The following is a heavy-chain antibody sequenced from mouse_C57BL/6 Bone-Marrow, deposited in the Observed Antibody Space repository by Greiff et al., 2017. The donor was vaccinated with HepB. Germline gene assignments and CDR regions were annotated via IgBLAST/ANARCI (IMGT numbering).Heavy chain of an antibody. J-gene: IGHJ4*01. CDR1: GFTFSSYA. Sequence: KLVESGEGLVKPGGSLKLSCAASGFTFSSYAMSWVRQTPEKRLEWVAYISSGGDYIYYADTVKGRFTISRDNARNTLYLQMSSLKSEDTAMYYCTRDGFITTVRGVYAMDYWGQGTSVTVSS. CDR3: TRDGFITTVRGVYAMDY. D-gene: IGHD1-1*01. V-gene: IGHV5-9-1*02. CDR2: ISSGGDYI.